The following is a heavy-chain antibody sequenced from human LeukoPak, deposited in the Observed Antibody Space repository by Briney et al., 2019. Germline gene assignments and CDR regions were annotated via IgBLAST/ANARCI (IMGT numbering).Heavy chain of an antibody. V-gene: IGHV1-46*01. CDR2: INPSGGST. Sequence: GASVKVSCKASGYTFTGYYMHWVRQAPAQGHEWMGIINPSGGSTSYAQKFQGKVTMTRATSTSTVYMELSSLRPEDTAVYYGARGSYGSGSYLVKDGDYWGQGTLVTVSS. J-gene: IGHJ4*02. CDR1: GYTFTGYY. D-gene: IGHD3-10*01. CDR3: ARGSYGSGSYLVKDGDY.